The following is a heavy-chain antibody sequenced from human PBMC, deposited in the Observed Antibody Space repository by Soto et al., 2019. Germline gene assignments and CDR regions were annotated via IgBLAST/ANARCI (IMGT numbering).Heavy chain of an antibody. CDR1: GCTFDDYA. Sequence: SLRLSCSASGCTFDDYAMHWVRQAPGKGLEWVSGLSWNSDSIGYADSVKGRFTISRDNAKNSLHLQMNGLRAEDTALYYCAKHMSASSSTSSHYFDSLGQGTMVTFYS. D-gene: IGHD2-2*01. V-gene: IGHV3-9*01. J-gene: IGHJ4*02. CDR2: LSWNSDSI. CDR3: AKHMSASSSTSSHYFDS.